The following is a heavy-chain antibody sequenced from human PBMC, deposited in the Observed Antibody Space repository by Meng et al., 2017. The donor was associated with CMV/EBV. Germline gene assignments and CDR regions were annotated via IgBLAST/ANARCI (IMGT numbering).Heavy chain of an antibody. CDR3: AKDLYYSFDY. V-gene: IGHV3-30*02. CDR1: GFTFSSSA. D-gene: IGHD2-8*01. J-gene: IGHJ4*02. Sequence: VESGGGVVQPGVSLRLSCAASGFTFSSSAMHWVRQPPGKGLEWVSFIAHDGSAKTYTDSVKGRFTISRDDSENTVYLEMNSLRVEDTAVYYCAKDLYYSFDYWGQGTLVTVSS. CDR2: IAHDGSAK.